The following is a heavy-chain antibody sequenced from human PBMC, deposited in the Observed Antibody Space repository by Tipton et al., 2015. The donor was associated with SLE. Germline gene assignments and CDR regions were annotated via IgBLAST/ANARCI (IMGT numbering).Heavy chain of an antibody. CDR2: ISYDGSNK. D-gene: IGHD3-3*01. Sequence: SLRLSCAASGFTFSSYAMHWVRQAPGKGLEWVAVISYDGSNKYCADSVKGRFTISRDNSKNTLYLQMNSLRAEGTAVYYCASSLLTVFAGFDYWGQGTLVTVSS. CDR3: ASSLLTVFAGFDY. J-gene: IGHJ4*02. CDR1: GFTFSSYA. V-gene: IGHV3-30*04.